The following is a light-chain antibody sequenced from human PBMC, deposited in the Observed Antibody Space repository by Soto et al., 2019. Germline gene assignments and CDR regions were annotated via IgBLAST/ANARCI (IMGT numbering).Light chain of an antibody. CDR2: GAS. J-gene: IGKJ1*01. CDR1: QSVRDNY. V-gene: IGKV3-20*01. Sequence: EIVLTQSPGTLSLSPGERATLSCRASQSVRDNYLAWYQRKPGQAPRLLIYGASSRASGIPDRFSGSGSGTDFTLTISRLEPEEFAVYYCRQYGFSLRTFGQGSKVEV. CDR3: RQYGFSLRT.